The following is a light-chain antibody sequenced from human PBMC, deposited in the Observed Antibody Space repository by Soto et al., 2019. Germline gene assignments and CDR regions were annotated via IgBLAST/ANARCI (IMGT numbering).Light chain of an antibody. CDR2: STS. Sequence: PGDRATLSCRASQSLSVSYIAWYQQKPGQAPRLLIYSTSTRVAGIPDRFTGRGSGTHFTLAISRLEPEDFAVYYCHQFGDSPQTFGQGTTVEV. J-gene: IGKJ1*01. CDR1: QSLSVSY. V-gene: IGKV3-20*01. CDR3: HQFGDSPQT.